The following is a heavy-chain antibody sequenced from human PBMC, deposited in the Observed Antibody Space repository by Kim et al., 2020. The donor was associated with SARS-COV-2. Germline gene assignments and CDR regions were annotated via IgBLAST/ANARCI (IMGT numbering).Heavy chain of an antibody. D-gene: IGHD3-22*01. Sequence: GESLKISCKGSGYSFTSYWISWVRQMPGKGLEWMGRIDPSDSYTNYSPSFQGHVTISADKSISTAYLQWSSLKASDTAMYYCATLGGSYDSSGYYYDVWGQGTTVTVSS. V-gene: IGHV5-10-1*01. CDR2: IDPSDSYT. J-gene: IGHJ6*02. CDR3: ATLGGSYDSSGYYYDV. CDR1: GYSFTSYW.